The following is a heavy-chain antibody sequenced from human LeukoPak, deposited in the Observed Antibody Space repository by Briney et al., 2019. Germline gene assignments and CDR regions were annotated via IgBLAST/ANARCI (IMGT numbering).Heavy chain of an antibody. D-gene: IGHD1-7*01. CDR2: IIPIFGTA. V-gene: IGHV1-69*05. CDR3: ARDNYAGANWFDP. CDR1: GGTFSSYA. Sequence: ASVKVSCKASGGTFSSYAISWVRQAPGQGLEWMGEIIPIFGTANYAQKFQGRVTITTDESTSTAYMELSSLRSEDTAVYYCARDNYAGANWFDPWGQGTLVTVSS. J-gene: IGHJ5*02.